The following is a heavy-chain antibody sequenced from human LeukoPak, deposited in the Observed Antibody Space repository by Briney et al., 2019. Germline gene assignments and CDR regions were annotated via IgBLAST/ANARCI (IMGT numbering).Heavy chain of an antibody. Sequence: GGSLRLSCAASGFTFSSYAMNWVRQAPGKGLGWVSSISGRGARTDYADSVKGRFTISRDNSKNTLHLQMNSLRAEDTAVYYCAKARLVVIPPADALDVWGQGTLVTVSS. CDR3: AKARLVVIPPADALDV. D-gene: IGHD2-2*01. V-gene: IGHV3-23*01. CDR1: GFTFSSYA. J-gene: IGHJ3*01. CDR2: ISGRGART.